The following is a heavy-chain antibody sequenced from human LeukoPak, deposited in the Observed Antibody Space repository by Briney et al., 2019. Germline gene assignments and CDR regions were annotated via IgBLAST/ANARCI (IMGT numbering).Heavy chain of an antibody. Sequence: ASVKVSCKASGYTFTSYYMHWVRQAPGQGLEWMGIINPSGGSTSYAQKFQGRVTMTRDMSTSTVYMELSSLRSEDTAVYYCARDPNRGVIGYYYYYMDVWGKGTTVTVS. CDR2: INPSGGST. CDR3: ARDPNRGVIGYYYYYMDV. J-gene: IGHJ6*03. V-gene: IGHV1-46*01. D-gene: IGHD3-10*01. CDR1: GYTFTSYY.